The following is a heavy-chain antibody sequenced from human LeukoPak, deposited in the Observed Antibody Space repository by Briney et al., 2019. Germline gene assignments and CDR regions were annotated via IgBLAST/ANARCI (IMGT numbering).Heavy chain of an antibody. CDR2: INPNSGST. CDR3: ARDRVLRYFDWTQIDY. J-gene: IGHJ4*02. D-gene: IGHD3-9*01. V-gene: IGHV1-2*02. CDR1: GYTFTGDY. Sequence: ASVKVSCKASGYTFTGDYMNWVRQAPGQGLEWMGWINPNSGSTNYVQRFQGRVTMTRDTSISTAYMELSRLTSDDTAVYYCARDRVLRYFDWTQIDYWGQGTLVTVSS.